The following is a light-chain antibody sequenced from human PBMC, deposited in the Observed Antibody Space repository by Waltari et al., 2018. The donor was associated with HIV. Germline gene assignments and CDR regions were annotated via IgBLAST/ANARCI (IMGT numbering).Light chain of an antibody. CDR3: CSYAGSYTGV. Sequence: QSALTQPRSVSGSPGQSVTISCTGTSSDVGGYNYVSWYQQHPGKAPTLMSYDVSKRPTGFPDRFSGSKSGNTASLTISGLQAEDEADYYCCSYAGSYTGVFGGGTKLTVL. V-gene: IGLV2-11*01. CDR2: DVS. CDR1: SSDVGGYNY. J-gene: IGLJ3*02.